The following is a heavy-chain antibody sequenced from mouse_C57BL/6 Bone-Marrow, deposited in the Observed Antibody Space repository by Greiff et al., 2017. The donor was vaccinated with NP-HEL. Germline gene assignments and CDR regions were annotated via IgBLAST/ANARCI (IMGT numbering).Heavy chain of an antibody. J-gene: IGHJ2*01. CDR3: ARHAGDYFDD. CDR2: ISNLAYSI. Sequence: EVKVVESGGGLVQPGGSLKLSCAASGFTFSDYGMAWVRQAPRRGPEWVAFISNLAYSIYYADTVTGRVTISRENAKNTLYLELSSLRSEDTSMYYCARHAGDYFDDWGQGTTLTVSS. V-gene: IGHV5-15*01. CDR1: GFTFSDYG.